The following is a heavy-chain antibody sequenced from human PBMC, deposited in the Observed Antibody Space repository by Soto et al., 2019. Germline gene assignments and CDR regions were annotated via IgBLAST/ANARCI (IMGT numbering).Heavy chain of an antibody. CDR3: ARLVATIYYHYYMEV. D-gene: IGHD5-12*01. Sequence: GASVKVSFKASGYTFTSYDINWVRQATGQGLEWMGWMNPNSGNTGYAQKFQGRVTMTRNTSISTAYMELSSLRSEDTAVYYCARLVATIYYHYYMEVWGKGTTVTVSS. CDR2: MNPNSGNT. V-gene: IGHV1-8*01. CDR1: GYTFTSYD. J-gene: IGHJ6*03.